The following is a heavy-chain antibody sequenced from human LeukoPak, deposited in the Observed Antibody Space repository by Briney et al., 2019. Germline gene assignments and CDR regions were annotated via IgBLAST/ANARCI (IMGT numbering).Heavy chain of an antibody. J-gene: IGHJ5*02. CDR3: ARLCSGGSCYS. Sequence: PSETLSLTCAVYGGSFSGYYWSWIRQPPGKGLEGSGELNHSGSTNYNPSLKRRITISVDTSKNQFSLKLSSVTAADTAVYYCARLCSGGSCYSWGQGTLVTVSS. CDR1: GGSFSGYY. V-gene: IGHV4-34*01. CDR2: LNHSGST. D-gene: IGHD2-15*01.